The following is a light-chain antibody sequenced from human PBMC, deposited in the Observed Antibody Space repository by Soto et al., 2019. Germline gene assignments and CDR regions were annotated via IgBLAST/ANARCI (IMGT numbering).Light chain of an antibody. CDR2: TNN. Sequence: QSVLTQPPSASGTPGQRVTISCSGSSSNIGRNIVNWYQHLPGTAPKLLISTNNQRPSGVPDRFSDSRSGTSASLAISGLQSEDEADYYCASWDGSLQTWVFGGGTKVTVL. CDR3: ASWDGSLQTWV. J-gene: IGLJ3*02. V-gene: IGLV1-44*01. CDR1: SSNIGRNI.